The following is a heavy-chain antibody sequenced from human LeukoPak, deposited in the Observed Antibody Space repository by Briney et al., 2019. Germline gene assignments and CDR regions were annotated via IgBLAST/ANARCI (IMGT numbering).Heavy chain of an antibody. CDR2: IIPILGIA. V-gene: IGHV1-69*04. CDR3: AREKTVAHFDY. D-gene: IGHD4-23*01. J-gene: IGHJ4*02. CDR1: GGTFSSYT. Sequence: SVKVSCKASGGTFSSYTISWVRQAPGQGLEWVGRIIPILGIANYAQKFQGRVTITADKSTSTAYMELSSLRSEDTAAYYCAREKTVAHFDYWGQGTLVTVSS.